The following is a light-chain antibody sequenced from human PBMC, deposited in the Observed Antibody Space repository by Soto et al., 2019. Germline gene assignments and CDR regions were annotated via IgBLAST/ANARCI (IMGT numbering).Light chain of an antibody. V-gene: IGKV3-11*01. Sequence: EIVLTQSPGTLSLSPGERATLSFSASQSVSNNYLAWYQQKPGQPPRLLIYDASNRATGIPARLSGTGSETDFTLTISSLEPEDFAIYYCQQRSKMPLTFGHGTKVDIK. CDR1: QSVSNNY. J-gene: IGKJ1*01. CDR2: DAS. CDR3: QQRSKMPLT.